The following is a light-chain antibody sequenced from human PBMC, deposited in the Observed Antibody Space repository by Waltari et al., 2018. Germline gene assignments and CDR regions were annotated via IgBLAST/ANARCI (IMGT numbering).Light chain of an antibody. Sequence: DVVMTQSPLSLPVTLGQPASISCRSSQSLVHTDGNTYLTWYQQRPGQSPRRLIYQVSNRDPGVPDRFSCSGSGTDFTLKISRVESEDVGVYYCMQGTDWVTFGQGTRLEIK. J-gene: IGKJ5*01. CDR2: QVS. V-gene: IGKV2-30*02. CDR3: MQGTDWVT. CDR1: QSLVHTDGNTY.